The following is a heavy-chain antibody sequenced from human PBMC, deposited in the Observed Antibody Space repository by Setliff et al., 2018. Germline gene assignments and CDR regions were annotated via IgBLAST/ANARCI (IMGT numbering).Heavy chain of an antibody. CDR2: IYYSGST. CDR1: GGSISSSSYY. J-gene: IGHJ3*02. V-gene: IGHV4-39*07. CDR3: ARAGLGYSSGWYGHDAFDI. D-gene: IGHD6-19*01. Sequence: SETLSLTCTVSGGSISSSSYYWGWIRQPPGKGLEWIGSIYYSGSTYYNPSLKSRVTISVDTSKNQFSLKLSSVTAAGTAVYYCARAGLGYSSGWYGHDAFDIWGQGTMVTVSS.